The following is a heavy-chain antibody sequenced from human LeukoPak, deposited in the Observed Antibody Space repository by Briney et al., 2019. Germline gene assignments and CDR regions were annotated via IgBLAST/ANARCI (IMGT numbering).Heavy chain of an antibody. Sequence: GGSLRLSCAASGFTFSSYAMHWVRQAPGKGLEYVPAISSNGGSTYYANSVKGRFTIPRDNSKNTLYLQMGSLRAEDMAVYYCARDLNDYGDYEILDYWGQGTLVTVSS. CDR1: GFTFSSYA. D-gene: IGHD4-17*01. CDR3: ARDLNDYGDYEILDY. J-gene: IGHJ4*02. CDR2: ISSNGGST. V-gene: IGHV3-64*01.